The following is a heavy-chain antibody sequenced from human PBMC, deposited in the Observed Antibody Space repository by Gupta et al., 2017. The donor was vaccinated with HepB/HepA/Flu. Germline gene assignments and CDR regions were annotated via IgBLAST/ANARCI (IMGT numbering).Heavy chain of an antibody. CDR2: IKSSSNIT. D-gene: IGHD4-17*01. CDR3: ARDFGDYGWYFDL. V-gene: IGHV3-48*02. CDR1: GFTFSSYS. Sequence: GESGGGLVQPGGSLRLSCAASGFTFSSYSMNWVRQAPGKGLEWISYIKSSSNITYYADSVKGRFTISRDNAKNSLYLLMNSLRDEDTAVYYCARDFGDYGWYFDLWGRGTLVTVSS. J-gene: IGHJ2*01.